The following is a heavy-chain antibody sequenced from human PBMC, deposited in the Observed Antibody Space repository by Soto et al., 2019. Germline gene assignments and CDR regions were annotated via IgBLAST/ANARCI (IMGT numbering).Heavy chain of an antibody. Sequence: PXGSLSLSWVASGFDFRSYEMDLVRQAPGKGLEWVSNIRANDESIYYADSVKGRVSVSRDNAKNSLFLEMNSLRVDDTAVYYCARETLRDAIDIWGQGTMVTVSS. CDR3: ARETLRDAIDI. CDR2: IRANDESI. CDR1: GFDFRSYE. J-gene: IGHJ3*02. V-gene: IGHV3-48*03.